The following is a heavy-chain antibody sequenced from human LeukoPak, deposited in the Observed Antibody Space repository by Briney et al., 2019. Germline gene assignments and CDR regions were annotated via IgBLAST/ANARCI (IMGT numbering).Heavy chain of an antibody. D-gene: IGHD3-22*01. J-gene: IGHJ5*02. CDR2: MNPNSGNT. V-gene: IGHV1-8*01. Sequence: GASVKVSCKASGYTFTSYDINWVRQATGQGLEWMGWMNPNSGNTGYAQKFQGRVTMTRDTSISTAYMELSSLRSEDTAVYYCARMSYYDRRGDNWFDPWGQGTLVIVPS. CDR3: ARMSYYDRRGDNWFDP. CDR1: GYTFTSYD.